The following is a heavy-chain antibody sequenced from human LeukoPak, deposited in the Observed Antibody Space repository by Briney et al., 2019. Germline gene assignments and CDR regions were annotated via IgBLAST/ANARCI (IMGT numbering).Heavy chain of an antibody. CDR3: ARVVVKTNYYYYMDV. J-gene: IGHJ6*03. CDR2: IYYSGST. V-gene: IGHV4-59*12. D-gene: IGHD2-21*01. Sequence: SETLSLTCTVSSGSISSYYWSWIRQPPGKGLEWIGYIYYSGSTYYDPSLKSRVTISVDTSKNQFSLKLSSVTAADTAVYYCARVVVKTNYYYYMDVWGKGTTVTVSS. CDR1: SGSISSYY.